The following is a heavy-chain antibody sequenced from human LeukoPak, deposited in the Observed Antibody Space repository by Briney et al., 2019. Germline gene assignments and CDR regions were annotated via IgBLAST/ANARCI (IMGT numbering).Heavy chain of an antibody. V-gene: IGHV4-59*11. CDR3: ARVEYRSSSFDY. CDR1: GGSISSHY. J-gene: IGHJ4*02. D-gene: IGHD6-6*01. CDR2: IYYSGST. Sequence: PSETLSLTCTVSGGSISSHYWSWIRQPPGKGLEWIGYIYYSGSTNYNPSLKSRVTISVDTSKNQFSLKLSSVTAADTAVYYCARVEYRSSSFDYWGQGTLVTVSS.